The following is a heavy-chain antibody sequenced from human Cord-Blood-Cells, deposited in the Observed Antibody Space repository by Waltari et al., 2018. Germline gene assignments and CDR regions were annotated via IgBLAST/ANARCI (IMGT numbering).Heavy chain of an antibody. CDR2: IYHSGST. CDR3: ARVGGSYYAFDI. J-gene: IGHJ3*02. D-gene: IGHD1-26*01. CDR1: GYSISSGYY. Sequence: QVQLQESGPGLVKPSETLSLTCTVSGYSISSGYYWGWIRQPPGKGLEWIGSIYHSGSTYYNPSLKGRVTISVDTSKNQFSLKLSSVTAADTAVYYCARVGGSYYAFDIWGQGTMVTVSS. V-gene: IGHV4-38-2*02.